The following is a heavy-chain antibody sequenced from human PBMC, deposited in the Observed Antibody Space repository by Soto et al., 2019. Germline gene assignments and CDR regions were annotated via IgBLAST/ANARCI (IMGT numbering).Heavy chain of an antibody. V-gene: IGHV1-18*01. CDR3: AMREVAVAGRIECDYYGMDV. CDR1: GYTFTSYG. CDR2: ISAYNGNT. D-gene: IGHD6-19*01. J-gene: IGHJ6*02. Sequence: QVQLVQSGAEVKKPGASVKVSCQASGYTFTSYGVSWVRQAPGQGLEWMGWISAYNGNTNYAQKLQGRVTMTTDTSTSTAYTEPRSLRSDDTAVYYCAMREVAVAGRIECDYYGMDVWGQGTTVTVSS.